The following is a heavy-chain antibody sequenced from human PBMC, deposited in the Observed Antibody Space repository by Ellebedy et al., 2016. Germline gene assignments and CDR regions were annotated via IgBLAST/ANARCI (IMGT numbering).Heavy chain of an antibody. Sequence: GGSLRLSXAASGFTFSSYAMSWVRQAPGKGLEWVSAISGSGGSTYYADSVKGRFTISRDNSKNTLYLQMNSLRAEDTAVYYCANHYGSGSYYGSLFDYWGQGTLVTVSS. CDR2: ISGSGGST. J-gene: IGHJ4*02. CDR3: ANHYGSGSYYGSLFDY. D-gene: IGHD3-10*01. CDR1: GFTFSSYA. V-gene: IGHV3-23*01.